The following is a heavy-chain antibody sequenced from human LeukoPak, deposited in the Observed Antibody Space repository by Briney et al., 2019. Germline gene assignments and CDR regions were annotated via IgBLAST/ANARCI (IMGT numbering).Heavy chain of an antibody. D-gene: IGHD2-8*01. V-gene: IGHV4-38-2*02. CDR1: GYSISSGYY. Sequence: SETLSLTCIVSGYSISSGYYWGWIRQPPGKGLEWIGSIYHSGSTYYNPSLKSRVTISVDTSKNQFSLKLSSVTAADTAVYYCAREMAGIDYWGQGTLVTVAS. J-gene: IGHJ4*02. CDR3: AREMAGIDY. CDR2: IYHSGST.